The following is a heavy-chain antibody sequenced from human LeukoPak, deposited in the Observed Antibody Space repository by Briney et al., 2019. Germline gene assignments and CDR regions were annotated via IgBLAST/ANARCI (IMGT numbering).Heavy chain of an antibody. CDR1: GGPISSSNW. CDR3: ASEGYYDSSGYYSVSY. D-gene: IGHD3-22*01. Sequence: PSGTLSLTCAVPGGPISSSNWWSWVRQPPGKGLEWIGEIYHSGSTNYNPSLKSRVTISVDKSKNQFSLKLSSVTAADTAVYYCASEGYYDSSGYYSVSYWGQGTLVTVSS. V-gene: IGHV4-4*02. J-gene: IGHJ4*02. CDR2: IYHSGST.